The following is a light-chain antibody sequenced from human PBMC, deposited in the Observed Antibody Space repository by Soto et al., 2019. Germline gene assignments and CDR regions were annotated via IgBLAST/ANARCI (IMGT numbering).Light chain of an antibody. CDR3: QSYDSSLSVVV. Sequence: QSVLTQPPSVSGAPGQRVTISCTGSSSKIEAGYDVHWYQQLPGTAPKLLIYGNSNRPSGVPDRFSGSKSGTSASLAITGLQAEDEADYYCQSYDSSLSVVVFGGGTKLTVL. CDR1: SSKIEAGYD. V-gene: IGLV1-40*01. J-gene: IGLJ2*01. CDR2: GNS.